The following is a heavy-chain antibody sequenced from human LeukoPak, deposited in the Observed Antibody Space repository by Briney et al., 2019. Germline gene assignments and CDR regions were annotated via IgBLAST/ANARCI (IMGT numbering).Heavy chain of an antibody. J-gene: IGHJ6*03. V-gene: IGHV4-61*02. CDR2: IYSNGDT. D-gene: IGHD6-13*01. Sequence: PSETLSLTCTVSSNSISSGSYYWSWIRQPAGKGLEWIGRIYSNGDTKFNPSLKSRVTISLDTSKNQFSLKLSSATAADTAVYYCASRHSKQQPYYYYMDIWGKGTTVTVSS. CDR1: SNSISSGSYY. CDR3: ASRHSKQQPYYYYMDI.